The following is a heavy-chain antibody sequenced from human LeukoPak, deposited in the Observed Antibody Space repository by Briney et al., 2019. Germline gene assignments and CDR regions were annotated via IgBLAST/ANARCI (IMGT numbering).Heavy chain of an antibody. Sequence: GGSLRLSCAASGFTFSSSAMSWVRQAPGKGLEWVSVISECGDYTQFADSVKGRFTISRDNSKSTLYLQLNSLRAEDTAVYHCTKHGVTSLFYFDFWGRGTLVTVSS. V-gene: IGHV3-23*01. D-gene: IGHD2-21*02. CDR3: TKHGVTSLFYFDF. CDR2: ISECGDYT. CDR1: GFTFSSSA. J-gene: IGHJ2*01.